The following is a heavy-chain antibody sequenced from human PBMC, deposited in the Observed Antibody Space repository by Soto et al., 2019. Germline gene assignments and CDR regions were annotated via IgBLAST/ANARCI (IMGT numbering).Heavy chain of an antibody. CDR1: GFTISTYA. CDR2: VTGSGGQI. V-gene: IGHV3-23*01. J-gene: IGHJ5*02. Sequence: EVQLLESGGGLVQPGGSLRLSCAASGFTISTYAMTWVRQAPGKGLECVSGVTGSGGQIHYADSVKGRFTISKDNSKNTVYLQLSSLRDEDTALYYCAKAAVYNDGLWLMDSWGQGTLVTVSS. D-gene: IGHD2-21*01. CDR3: AKAAVYNDGLWLMDS.